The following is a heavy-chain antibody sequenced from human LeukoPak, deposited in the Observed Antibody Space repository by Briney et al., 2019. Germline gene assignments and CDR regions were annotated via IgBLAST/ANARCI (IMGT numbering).Heavy chain of an antibody. J-gene: IGHJ4*02. CDR1: GYTFTGYY. Sequence: ASVKVSCKASGYTFTGYYMHWVRQAPGQGLEWMGWINPNSGGTNYAQKFQGRVTMTRDTSISTAYMELSRLRSDDTAVYYCATTSLSSGPFDYWSQGTLVTVSS. CDR3: ATTSLSSGPFDY. V-gene: IGHV1-2*02. D-gene: IGHD6-25*01. CDR2: INPNSGGT.